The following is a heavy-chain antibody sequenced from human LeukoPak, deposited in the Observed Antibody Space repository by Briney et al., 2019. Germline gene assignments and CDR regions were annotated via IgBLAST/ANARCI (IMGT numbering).Heavy chain of an antibody. CDR2: IKSKTDGGTT. CDR1: GFTFSNAW. CDR3: TTDLGISSSSGIDY. D-gene: IGHD6-6*01. V-gene: IGHV3-15*01. J-gene: IGHJ4*02. Sequence: PGGSLRLSCAASGFTFSNAWMSWVRQAPGKGLEWVGRIKSKTDGGTTDYAAPVEVRFTISRDDSKNTLYLQMNSLKTEDTAVYYCTTDLGISSSSGIDYWGQGTLVTVSS.